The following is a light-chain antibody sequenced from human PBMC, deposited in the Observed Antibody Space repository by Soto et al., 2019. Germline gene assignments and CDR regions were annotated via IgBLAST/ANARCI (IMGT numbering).Light chain of an antibody. J-gene: IGLJ1*01. CDR1: SSDVGAYNY. CDR2: EVS. CDR3: SAFATSRAYV. V-gene: IGLV2-14*01. Sequence: QPALTQPASVSGSPGQSITISCTGTSSDVGAYNYVSWYQQQSGKAPKLLIHEVSSRPAGVSDRFSGSKSGNTASLTIPGLQAEDEADYYCSAFATSRAYVFGIGTRSPS.